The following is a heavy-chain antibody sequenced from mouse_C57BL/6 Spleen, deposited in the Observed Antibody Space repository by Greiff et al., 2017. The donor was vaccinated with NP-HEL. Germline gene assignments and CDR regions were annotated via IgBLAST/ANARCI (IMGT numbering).Heavy chain of an antibody. CDR2: ISSGGSYT. Sequence: EVKLMESGGDLVKPGGSLKLSCAASGFTFSSYGMSWVRQTPDKRLEWVATISSGGSYTYYPDSVKGRFTISRDNAKNTLYLQMSSLKSEDTAMYYCASTTTVVATGAMDYWGQGTSVTVSS. D-gene: IGHD1-1*01. V-gene: IGHV5-6*01. CDR1: GFTFSSYG. J-gene: IGHJ4*01. CDR3: ASTTTVVATGAMDY.